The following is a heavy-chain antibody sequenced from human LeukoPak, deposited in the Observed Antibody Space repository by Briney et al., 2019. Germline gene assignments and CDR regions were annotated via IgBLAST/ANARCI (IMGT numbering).Heavy chain of an antibody. D-gene: IGHD2-15*01. J-gene: IGHJ4*02. CDR2: INPNSGGT. V-gene: IGHV1-2*02. CDR3: ARVPRSRYCSGGSCYTGRYYFDY. CDR1: GYTFTGYY. Sequence: ASVKVSCKASGYTFTGYYMHGVRQAPGQGLEWMGWINPNSGGTNYAQKFQGRVTMTRDTSISTAYMELSRLRSDDTAVYYCARVPRSRYCSGGSCYTGRYYFDYWGQGTLVTVSS.